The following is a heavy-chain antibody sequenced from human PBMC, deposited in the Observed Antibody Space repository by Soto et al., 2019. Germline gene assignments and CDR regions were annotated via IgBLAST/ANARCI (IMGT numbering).Heavy chain of an antibody. CDR3: ARDSRPVLRFLEWSPYGMDV. Sequence: VASVKVPCKASGYTFTGYYMHWVRQAPGQGLEWMGWINPNSGGTNYAQKFQGWVTMTRDTSISTAYMELSRLRSDDTAVYYCARDSRPVLRFLEWSPYGMDVWGQGTTVTVSS. CDR1: GYTFTGYY. D-gene: IGHD3-3*01. J-gene: IGHJ6*02. V-gene: IGHV1-2*04. CDR2: INPNSGGT.